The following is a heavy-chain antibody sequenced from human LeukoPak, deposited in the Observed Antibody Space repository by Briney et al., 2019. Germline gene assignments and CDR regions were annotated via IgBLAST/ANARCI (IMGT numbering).Heavy chain of an antibody. CDR2: INPNSGGT. CDR3: ARDREGVGATLDY. Sequence: ASVKVSCKASGYTFTGYYMHWVRQAPGQGLEWMGRINPNSGGTNYAQKFQGRVTMTRDTSISTAYMELSRLRSDDTAEYYCARDREGVGATLDYWGQGTLVTVSS. J-gene: IGHJ4*02. V-gene: IGHV1-2*06. CDR1: GYTFTGYY. D-gene: IGHD1-26*01.